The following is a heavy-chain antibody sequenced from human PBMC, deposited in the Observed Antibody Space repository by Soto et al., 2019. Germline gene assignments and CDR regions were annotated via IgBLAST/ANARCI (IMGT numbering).Heavy chain of an antibody. CDR2: ISAYNGNT. J-gene: IGHJ4*02. D-gene: IGHD6-13*01. CDR1: GYTFTSYG. V-gene: IGHV1-18*01. CDR3: ARESSSRCHDY. Sequence: QFQLVQSGAEVKKPWASVKLSCKASGYTFTSYGISWVRQSPGQGLEWMGWISAYNGNTNYAQKLQGRVTMTTDTATSTAYMELRSLRSDDTAVYYWARESSSRCHDYWGQGTLVTVSS.